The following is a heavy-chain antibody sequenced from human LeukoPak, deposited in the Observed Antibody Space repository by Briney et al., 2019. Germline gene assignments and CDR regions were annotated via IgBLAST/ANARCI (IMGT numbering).Heavy chain of an antibody. D-gene: IGHD4-11*01. J-gene: IGHJ4*02. CDR2: IRSDGSSK. CDR1: GFSFRSYG. V-gene: IGHV3-30*02. Sequence: GGSQTLLCAASGFSFRSYGVHWVRQAPGKGLEWVALIRSDGSSKNYADSVKGRFTISRDASKNTVYLQMNSLRAEDTAVYSCAKWSVDYRSYYLVYWGQGTLVTVSS. CDR3: AKWSVDYRSYYLVY.